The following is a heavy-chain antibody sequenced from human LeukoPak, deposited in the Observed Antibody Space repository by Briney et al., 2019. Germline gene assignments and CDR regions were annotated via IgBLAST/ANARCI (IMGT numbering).Heavy chain of an antibody. V-gene: IGHV3-48*03. CDR3: ARDAWGYYYMDV. D-gene: IGHD7-27*01. J-gene: IGHJ6*03. CDR1: GFTFSSYE. CDR2: ISSSGSII. Sequence: RGSLRLSCAASGFTFSSYEMNWVRQAPGKGLEWVSYISSSGSIIYYADSVKGRFTISRDNAKNSVYLQMNSLRAEDTDVYYCARDAWGYYYMDVWGKGTTVTVSS.